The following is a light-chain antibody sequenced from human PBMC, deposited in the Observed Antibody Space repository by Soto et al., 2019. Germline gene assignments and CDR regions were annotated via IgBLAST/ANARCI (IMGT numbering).Light chain of an antibody. J-gene: IGLJ2*01. CDR3: GAWDNSLSVLV. CDR2: DND. V-gene: IGLV1-51*01. Sequence: QSVLTQPPSVSAAPGQKVTISCSGSSSNIGRNYVSWYQHLPGTAPKLLIYDNDKRPSGIPDRFSGSKSGTSATLGITGLQTGDEADYYCGAWDNSLSVLVFGGGTKVTVL. CDR1: SSNIGRNY.